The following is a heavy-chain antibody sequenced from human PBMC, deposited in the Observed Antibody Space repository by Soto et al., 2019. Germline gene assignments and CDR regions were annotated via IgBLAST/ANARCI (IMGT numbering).Heavy chain of an antibody. CDR2: INTDNGKT. CDR3: ARAGNCTSTTCFSGWLDP. V-gene: IGHV1-3*04. J-gene: IGHJ5*02. Sequence: GASVKVSCKASGYTFTGYYVHWVRQAPGQGLEWMGWINTDNGKTRDSQRFQDRVTLTRDTSANTAYMELSSLTYEDTAVYYCARAGNCTSTTCFSGWLDPWGQGTLVTVSS. D-gene: IGHD2-2*01. CDR1: GYTFTGYY.